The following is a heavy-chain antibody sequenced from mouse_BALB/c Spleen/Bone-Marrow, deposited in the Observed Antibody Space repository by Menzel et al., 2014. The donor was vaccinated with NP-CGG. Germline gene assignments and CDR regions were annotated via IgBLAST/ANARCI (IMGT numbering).Heavy chain of an antibody. V-gene: IGHV1-67*01. CDR2: ISTYYGNT. J-gene: IGHJ1*01. CDR1: GYTFTDHT. CDR3: ARSATVVEGYWFFDV. Sequence: QVQLQQPGPELVRPGVPVKISCKGSGYTFTDHTVHWVKQSHAKSLEWIGVISTYYGNTNYNQKFKGKATMTVDKSSSTAYMELARLTSEDSAIYYCARSATVVEGYWFFDVWGAGTTVTVSS. D-gene: IGHD1-1*01.